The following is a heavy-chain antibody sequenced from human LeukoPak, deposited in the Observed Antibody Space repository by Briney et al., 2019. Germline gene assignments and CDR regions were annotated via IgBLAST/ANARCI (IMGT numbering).Heavy chain of an antibody. V-gene: IGHV4-59*01. CDR2: IYYSGST. D-gene: IGHD6-13*01. Sequence: PSESLSLTCTVSVGSISSYYWSWIRHPPGKGLEWIGYIYYSGSTNYNPSLKSRVTISVGTSKNQFSLKLSSVTAADTAVYYCARGCSSSWCFDYWGQGTLVTVSS. CDR1: VGSISSYY. J-gene: IGHJ4*02. CDR3: ARGCSSSWCFDY.